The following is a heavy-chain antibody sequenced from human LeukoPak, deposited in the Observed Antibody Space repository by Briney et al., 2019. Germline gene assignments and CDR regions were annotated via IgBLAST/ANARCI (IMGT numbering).Heavy chain of an antibody. CDR1: GYTFTGYY. J-gene: IGHJ2*01. CDR3: ARRDGYNSEYFDL. CDR2: INPNSGGT. V-gene: IGHV1-2*02. Sequence: GASVKVSCKASGYTFTGYYMHWVRQAPGQGLEWMGWINPNSGGTNYAQKFQGRVTMTRDTSISTAYMELSRLRSDDTAVYYCARRDGYNSEYFDLWGRGTLVTVSS. D-gene: IGHD5-24*01.